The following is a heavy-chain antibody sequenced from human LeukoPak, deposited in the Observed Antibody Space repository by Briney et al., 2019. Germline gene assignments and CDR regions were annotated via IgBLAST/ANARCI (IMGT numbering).Heavy chain of an antibody. V-gene: IGHV5-10-1*01. CDR3: ARHVYYYGSGSYFLVYYYGMDV. CDR1: GYSFTSYW. D-gene: IGHD3-10*01. CDR2: IDPSDSYT. J-gene: IGHJ6*04. Sequence: GESLKISCKGSGYSFTSYWINWVRQMPGKGLEWMGRIDPSDSYTNYSPSFQSHVTISADKSISTAYLQWSSLKASDTAMYYCARHVYYYGSGSYFLVYYYGMDVWGKGTTVTVSS.